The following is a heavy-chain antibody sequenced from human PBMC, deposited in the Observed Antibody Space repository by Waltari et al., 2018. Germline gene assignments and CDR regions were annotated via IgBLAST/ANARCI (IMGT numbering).Heavy chain of an antibody. CDR1: GGTFSISA. D-gene: IGHD6-19*01. J-gene: IGHJ2*01. CDR2: IIPIFGTA. CDR3: ARSATYIAVAGIFDL. V-gene: IGHV1-69*12. Sequence: QVQLVQSGAEVKKPGSSVKVSCKASGGTFSISAISWVRQAPGQGLEWMGGIIPIFGTANYAQKFQGRVTITADESTSTAYMELSSLRSEDTAVYYCARSATYIAVAGIFDLWGRGTLVTVSS.